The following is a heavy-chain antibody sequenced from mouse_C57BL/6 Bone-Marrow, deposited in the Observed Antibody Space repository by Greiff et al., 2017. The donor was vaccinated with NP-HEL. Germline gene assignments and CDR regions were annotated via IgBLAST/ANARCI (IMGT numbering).Heavy chain of an antibody. J-gene: IGHJ3*01. CDR1: GFTFSSYA. CDR2: ISDGGSYT. Sequence: EVNVVESGGGLVKPGGSLKLSCAASGFTFSSYAMSWVRQTPEKRLEWVATISDGGSYTYYPDNVKGRFTISRDNAKNNLYLQMSHLKSEDTAMYYCAREELDWGQGTLVTVSA. V-gene: IGHV5-4*01. CDR3: AREELD.